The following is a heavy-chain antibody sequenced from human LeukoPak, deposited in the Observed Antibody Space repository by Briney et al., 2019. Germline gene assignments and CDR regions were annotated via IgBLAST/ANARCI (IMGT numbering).Heavy chain of an antibody. CDR2: IYSGGTT. J-gene: IGHJ6*03. CDR1: GFTVSSTY. Sequence: HPGGSLRLSCAASGFTVSSTYMNWVRQAPGKGLEWVSVIYSGGTTYYADSVKGRFTISRDNSKNTLYLQMNSLRAEDTAVYYCARDMGGLDYYYMDVWGKGTTVTISS. D-gene: IGHD3-16*01. CDR3: ARDMGGLDYYYMDV. V-gene: IGHV3-53*01.